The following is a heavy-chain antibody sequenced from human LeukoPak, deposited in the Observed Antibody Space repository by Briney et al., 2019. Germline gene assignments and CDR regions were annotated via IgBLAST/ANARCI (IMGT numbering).Heavy chain of an antibody. CDR1: GYTFIGYY. J-gene: IGHJ4*02. D-gene: IGHD3-22*01. CDR2: MNPNSGGT. Sequence: ASVKVSCKASGYTFIGYYMHWVRQAPGQGLEWMGWMNPNSGGTNYAQKFQGRVTMTTDTSISTAYMGLSRLRSDDTAVYYCARDSDSSGRGDYWGQGTLVIVSS. CDR3: ARDSDSSGRGDY. V-gene: IGHV1-2*02.